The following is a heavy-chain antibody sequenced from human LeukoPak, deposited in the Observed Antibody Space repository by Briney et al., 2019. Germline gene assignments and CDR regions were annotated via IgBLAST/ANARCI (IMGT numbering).Heavy chain of an antibody. CDR3: AKDSMVRGVIGY. Sequence: GGSLRLSCAASGFTFSSYAMSWVRQAPGKGLEWVSAISGTGGSTYYADSVKGRFTISRDNSKNTLYLQMNSLRAEDTAVYYCAKDSMVRGVIGYWGQGTLVTVSS. CDR2: ISGTGGST. V-gene: IGHV3-23*01. D-gene: IGHD3-10*01. CDR1: GFTFSSYA. J-gene: IGHJ4*02.